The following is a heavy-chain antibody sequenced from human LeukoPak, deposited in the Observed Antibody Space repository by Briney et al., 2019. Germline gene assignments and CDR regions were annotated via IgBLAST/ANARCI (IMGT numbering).Heavy chain of an antibody. CDR3: ARDLPPYYFDY. CDR2: IIPILGIA. J-gene: IGHJ4*02. Sequence: GSSVKVSCKASGGIVSSYAISWVRQAPGQGLEWMGRIIPILGIANYAQKFQGRVTITADKSTSTAYMDLSSLRSEDTAVYYCARDLPPYYFDYWGQGTLVTVSS. V-gene: IGHV1-69*04. CDR1: GGIVSSYA.